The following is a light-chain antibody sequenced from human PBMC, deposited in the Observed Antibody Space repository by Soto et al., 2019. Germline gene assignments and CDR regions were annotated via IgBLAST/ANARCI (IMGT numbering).Light chain of an antibody. J-gene: IGKJ4*01. V-gene: IGKV1-5*03. CDR3: QHCNSSPLT. CDR2: KAS. CDR1: QGIGAS. Sequence: DIPMTQSPSTLYASVGDRVTITCRASQGIGASLAWFQQKPGKAPNRLIYKASSLESGVPSRFSGSGSGTEFSLTISPLPPDDFGTYYCQHCNSSPLTFGGGTKVEIK.